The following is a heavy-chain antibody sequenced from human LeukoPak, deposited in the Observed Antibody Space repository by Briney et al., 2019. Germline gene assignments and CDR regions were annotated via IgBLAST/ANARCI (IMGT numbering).Heavy chain of an antibody. CDR1: GFIFSSYS. CDR3: ASDIVVLNFDY. CDR2: ITSSSNT. D-gene: IGHD2-2*01. V-gene: IGHV3-21*01. Sequence: GGSLRLSCAASGFIFSSYSMNWVRQAPGKGLEWVSSITSSSNTYYADSVKGRFTISRDNAKNSLYLQMNSLRAEDTAVYYCASDIVVLNFDYWGQGTLVTVSS. J-gene: IGHJ4*02.